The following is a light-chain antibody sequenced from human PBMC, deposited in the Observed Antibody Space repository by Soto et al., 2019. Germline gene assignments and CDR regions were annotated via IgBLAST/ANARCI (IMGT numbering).Light chain of an antibody. J-gene: IGKJ4*01. CDR3: QQDSSWPLT. CDR2: GAS. V-gene: IGKV3-15*01. CDR1: QDIRSS. Sequence: IVIAQSPATLSVSPGERVTLSCRAIQDIRSSLAWYQQKPGQAPRLLIYGASIRATGVPATFSGSGSGTEFTLSISSLQSEHLGVYYCQQDSSWPLTFGGGTKVDIK.